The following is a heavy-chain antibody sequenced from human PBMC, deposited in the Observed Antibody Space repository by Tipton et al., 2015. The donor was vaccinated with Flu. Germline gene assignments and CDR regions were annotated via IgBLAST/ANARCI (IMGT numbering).Heavy chain of an antibody. V-gene: IGHV4-4*02. CDR3: ASLTSGAGEDWFDP. Sequence: GLVKPSGTLSLTCAVFGDSISSDKWWSWVHQPPGKGLEWIGQIYHSGSINYNPSLRSRVAISVDESKNQFSLALASVTAADTAVYYCASLTSGAGEDWFDPWGQGTLVTVSS. CDR2: IYHSGSI. CDR1: GDSISSDKW. J-gene: IGHJ5*02. D-gene: IGHD3-10*01.